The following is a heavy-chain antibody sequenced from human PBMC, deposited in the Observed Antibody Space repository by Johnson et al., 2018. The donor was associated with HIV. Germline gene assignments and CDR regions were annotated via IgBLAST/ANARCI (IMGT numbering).Heavy chain of an antibody. CDR3: ARGKLGSWWGVDAVDI. V-gene: IGHV3-7*01. D-gene: IGHD1-26*01. Sequence: VQLVESGGGLVQPGGSLRLSCAASGFTFSSYWMSWVRQAPGKGLEWVANINQDGSDEYYVDSVKGRFTISRDNAKNSLYLQMNSLRAEDTAVYYCARGKLGSWWGVDAVDIWGQGTMVTVSS. CDR2: INQDGSDE. CDR1: GFTFSSYW. J-gene: IGHJ3*02.